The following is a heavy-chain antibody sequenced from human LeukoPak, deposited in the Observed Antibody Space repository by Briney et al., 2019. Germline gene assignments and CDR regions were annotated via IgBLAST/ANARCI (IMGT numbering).Heavy chain of an antibody. V-gene: IGHV1-69*04. Sequence: GASVKVSCKASGGTLSSYAISWVRQAPGQGLEWMGRIIPILGIANYAQKFQGRVTITADKSTSTAYMELSSLRSEDTAVYYCARDLGAGATYFDYWGQGTLVTVSS. CDR3: ARDLGAGATYFDY. CDR2: IIPILGIA. D-gene: IGHD1-26*01. CDR1: GGTLSSYA. J-gene: IGHJ4*02.